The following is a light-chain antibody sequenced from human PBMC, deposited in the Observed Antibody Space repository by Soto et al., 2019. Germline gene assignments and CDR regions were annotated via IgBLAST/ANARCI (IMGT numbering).Light chain of an antibody. Sequence: QAVVTQPPSVSGAPGQRVTISCTGSSSNIGAGYDVHWYQQLPGTAPKLLIYGNSNRPSGVPDRFSGSKSGTSASLSITGLLAEDEADYYCQSYDSSLSGSVFGGWTKLTVL. J-gene: IGLJ2*01. CDR3: QSYDSSLSGSV. V-gene: IGLV1-40*01. CDR1: SSNIGAGYD. CDR2: GNS.